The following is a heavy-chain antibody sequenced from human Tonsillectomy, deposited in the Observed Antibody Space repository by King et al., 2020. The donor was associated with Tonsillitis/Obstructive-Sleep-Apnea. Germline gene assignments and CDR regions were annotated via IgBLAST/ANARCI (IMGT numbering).Heavy chain of an antibody. J-gene: IGHJ6*02. D-gene: IGHD1-26*01. CDR3: AMGEVGANTIYYYSSWDV. CDR2: INHSGST. CDR1: GGSSSGYY. V-gene: IGHV4-34*01. Sequence: VQLPQWGAGLLKPSETLSLTCAVSGGSSSGYYWSWIRQPPGKGLEWIGEINHSGSTNYNPSLKSRVTISIDTSKNQFSLKLTSLTAADTAVYYCAMGEVGANTIYYYSSWDVWGQGTTVTVPS.